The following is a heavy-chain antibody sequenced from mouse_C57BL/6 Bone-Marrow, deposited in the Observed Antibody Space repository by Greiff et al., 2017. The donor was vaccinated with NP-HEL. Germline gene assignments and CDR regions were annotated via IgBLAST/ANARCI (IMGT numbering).Heavy chain of an antibody. CDR3: ARRGVGTTVVASD. V-gene: IGHV1-81*01. D-gene: IGHD1-1*01. CDR1: GYTFTSYS. J-gene: IGHJ2*01. CDR2: IYPRSGNT. Sequence: VQLQESGAELARPGASVKLSCKASGYTFTSYSISWVKQRTGQGLEWIGEIYPRSGNTYYNEKFKGKATLTADKSSSTAYMELRSLTSEDSAVYFCARRGVGTTVVASDWGQGTTLTVSS.